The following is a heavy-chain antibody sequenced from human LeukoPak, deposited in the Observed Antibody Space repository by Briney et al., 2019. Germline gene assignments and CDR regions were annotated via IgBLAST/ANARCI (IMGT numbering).Heavy chain of an antibody. V-gene: IGHV3-30-3*01. CDR1: GFTVSSNY. CDR3: ARDIWVFSLVKPLDY. D-gene: IGHD3/OR15-3a*01. CDR2: ISYDGSNK. Sequence: GGSLRLSCAASGFTVSSNYMSWVRQAPGKGLEWVAVISYDGSNKYYADSVKGRFTISRDNSKNTLYLQMNSLRAEDTAVYYCARDIWVFSLVKPLDYWGQGTLVTVSS. J-gene: IGHJ4*02.